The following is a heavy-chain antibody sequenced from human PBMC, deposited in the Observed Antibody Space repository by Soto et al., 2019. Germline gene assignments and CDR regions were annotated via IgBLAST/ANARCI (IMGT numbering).Heavy chain of an antibody. J-gene: IGHJ6*02. V-gene: IGHV3-53*01. CDR1: GFTVKNYQ. Sequence: VGSLRLSCEASGFTVKNYQMNWVRQAPGKGLEWVSVIYSGGVTYYPDSVKGRFTIIRDTSKNAVYLQMNSLRVDDTARYYCARDPSNTGYYGLDVWGQGTTVTVSS. CDR3: ARDPSNTGYYGLDV. CDR2: IYSGGVT.